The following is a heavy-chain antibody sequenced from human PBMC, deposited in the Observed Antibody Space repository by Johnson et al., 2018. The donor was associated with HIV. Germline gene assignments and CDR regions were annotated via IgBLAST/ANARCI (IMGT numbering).Heavy chain of an antibody. CDR1: GFTFSSYA. J-gene: IGHJ3*02. CDR3: AKAGNGDAFDI. CDR2: ISYDGSNK. Sequence: QVQLVESGGGLVQPGGSLRLSCAASGFTFSSYAMHWVRQAPGKGLEWVAVISYDGSNKYYADSVKGRFTISRDNSKNTLYLQMNSLRAEDTAVYYCAKAGNGDAFDIWGQGTMVTVSS. V-gene: IGHV3-30*04. D-gene: IGHD4-23*01.